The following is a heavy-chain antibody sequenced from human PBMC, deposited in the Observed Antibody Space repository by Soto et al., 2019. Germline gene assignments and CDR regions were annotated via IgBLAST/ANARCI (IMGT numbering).Heavy chain of an antibody. CDR1: GGSFSGYY. D-gene: IGHD2-2*03. Sequence: AETLALTCAFDGGSFSGYYWSWIRQPPGKGLEWIGEINHSGSTNYNPSLKSRVTISVDTSKNQFSLKLSSVTAADTAVYYCARVDIVVVPAAPYYYYMDVWGKGTTVTVSS. V-gene: IGHV4-34*01. CDR3: ARVDIVVVPAAPYYYYMDV. J-gene: IGHJ6*03. CDR2: INHSGST.